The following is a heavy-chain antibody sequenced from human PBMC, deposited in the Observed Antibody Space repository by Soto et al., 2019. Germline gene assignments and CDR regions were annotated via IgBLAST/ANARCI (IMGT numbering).Heavy chain of an antibody. CDR1: GGTFSSYA. D-gene: IGHD3-10*01. Sequence: QVQLVQSGAEVKKPGSSVKVSCKASGGTFSSYAISWVRQAPGQGLEWMGGIIPSFGTANYAQKFQGRVTITADKSTSTAYMELSSLGSEHTAVYYCARDAGLLWFGDLLPTYYYYGMDVWGQGTTVTVSS. CDR3: ARDAGLLWFGDLLPTYYYYGMDV. V-gene: IGHV1-69*06. J-gene: IGHJ6*02. CDR2: IIPSFGTA.